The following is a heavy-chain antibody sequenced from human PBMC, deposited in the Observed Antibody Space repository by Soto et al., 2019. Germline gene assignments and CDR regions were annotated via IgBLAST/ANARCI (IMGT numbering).Heavy chain of an antibody. J-gene: IGHJ6*02. CDR1: GGTFSSYA. Sequence: QVQLVQSGAEVKKPGSSVKVSCKASGGTFSSYAISWVRQAPGQGLEWMGGIIPIFGTANYAQKFQGTGTITAEESTGEAYMELSSLRYEYTAVYYCARVAGDYYYGMDVWGQGTTVTVSS. CDR3: ARVAGDYYYGMDV. D-gene: IGHD4-17*01. V-gene: IGHV1-69*01. CDR2: IIPIFGTA.